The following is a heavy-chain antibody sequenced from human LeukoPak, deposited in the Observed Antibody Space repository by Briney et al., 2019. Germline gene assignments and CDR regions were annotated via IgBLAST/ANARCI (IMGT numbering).Heavy chain of an antibody. V-gene: IGHV4-34*01. D-gene: IGHD1-20*01. Sequence: PSETLSLTCAVYGGSFSGYYWSWLRQPPGKGLEWIGEINHSRSTNYNPSLKSRVTISVDTSKNQFSLKLSSVTAADTAVYYCASDVTGTLTYDYWGQGTLVTVSS. CDR3: ASDVTGTLTYDY. CDR2: INHSRST. CDR1: GGSFSGYY. J-gene: IGHJ4*02.